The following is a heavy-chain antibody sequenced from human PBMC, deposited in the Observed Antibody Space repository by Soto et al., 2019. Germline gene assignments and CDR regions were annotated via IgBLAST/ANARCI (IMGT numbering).Heavy chain of an antibody. Sequence: QVQLQESGPGLVKPSQTLSLTCTVSGGSISSGGYYWSWIRQHPGKGLEWIGYIYYSGSTYYNPSLKGRFTISVDTSKNRCSRKLSSGPAADTAVYYCARGGGSYYATGTFDYWGKGTLVTVSS. CDR1: GGSISSGGYY. CDR3: ARGGGSYYATGTFDY. CDR2: IYYSGST. J-gene: IGHJ4*02. D-gene: IGHD1-26*01. V-gene: IGHV4-31*03.